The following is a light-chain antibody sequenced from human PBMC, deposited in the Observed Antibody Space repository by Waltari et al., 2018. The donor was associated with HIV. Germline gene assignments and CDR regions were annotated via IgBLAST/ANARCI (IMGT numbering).Light chain of an antibody. V-gene: IGLV2-23*02. CDR3: CSYAGSSTFVV. CDR1: SSDVGSYYL. CDR2: EVS. Sequence: QSALTQPASVSGSPGQSITISCTGTSSDVGSYYLVPWYQQHPGKAKLMIYEVSKRPSGVSNRFSGSKSGNTASLTISGLQAEDEADYYCCSYAGSSTFVVFGGGTKLTVL. J-gene: IGLJ2*01.